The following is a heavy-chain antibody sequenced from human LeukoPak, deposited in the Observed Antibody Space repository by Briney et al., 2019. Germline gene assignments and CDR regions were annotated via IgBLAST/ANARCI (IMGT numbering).Heavy chain of an antibody. Sequence: GGSLRLSCAASGFTFSNYAMSWVRPAPGKGLEWVSTISVSGGSTYYADSVKGRFTISRDNSKNTLYVQMNSLRAEDTAVYYCAKATVYGDYNVDFDYWGQGTLVTVSS. CDR2: ISVSGGST. V-gene: IGHV3-23*01. CDR3: AKATVYGDYNVDFDY. D-gene: IGHD4-17*01. CDR1: GFTFSNYA. J-gene: IGHJ4*02.